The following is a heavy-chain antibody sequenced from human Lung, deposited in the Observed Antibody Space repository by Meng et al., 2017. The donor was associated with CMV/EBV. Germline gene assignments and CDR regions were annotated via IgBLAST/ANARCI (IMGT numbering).Heavy chain of an antibody. CDR1: GFTFSSYW. CDR2: IKQDGSEK. D-gene: IGHD3/OR15-3a*01. CDR3: ARVDFWTDQYYFDY. V-gene: IGHV3-7*01. J-gene: IGHJ4*02. Sequence: GGSLRLXCAASGFTFSSYWMSWVRQAPGKGLEWAANIKQDGSEKYYVDSVKGRFTISRDNAKYSLYLQMNSLRAEDTAVYYCARVDFWTDQYYFDYWAQGTXVTVSS.